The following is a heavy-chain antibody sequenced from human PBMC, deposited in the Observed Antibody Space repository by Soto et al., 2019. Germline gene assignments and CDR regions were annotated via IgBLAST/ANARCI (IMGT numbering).Heavy chain of an antibody. J-gene: IGHJ3*01. D-gene: IGHD3-10*01. CDR2: INTDGSST. CDR3: ARSPGGYYID. V-gene: IGHV3-74*01. Sequence: EVQLVESGGGLVQPGGSLRLSCAASGFSFSSYWMHWVRQGPGKGLVWVSRINTDGSSTNYADSVKGRFTISRDNAKNTVYLQMNSLRAEDTGVYYCARSPGGYYIDWGQGTMVTVSS. CDR1: GFSFSSYW.